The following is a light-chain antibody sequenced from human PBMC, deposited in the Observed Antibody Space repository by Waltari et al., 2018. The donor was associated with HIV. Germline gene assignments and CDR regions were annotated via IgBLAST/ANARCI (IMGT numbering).Light chain of an antibody. V-gene: IGKV3-11*01. CDR1: QSVSSY. CDR2: DAS. CDR3: QQRSNWPLIT. J-gene: IGKJ5*01. Sequence: EIVLTQSPATLSLSPGESATLPCRASQSVSSYLAWYQQKPGQAPRLLIYDASNRATGIPARFSGSGSVTDFTLTISSLEPEDFAVYYCQQRSNWPLITFGQGTRLEIK.